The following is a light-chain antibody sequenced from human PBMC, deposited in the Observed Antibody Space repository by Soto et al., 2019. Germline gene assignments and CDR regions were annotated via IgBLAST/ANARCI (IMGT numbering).Light chain of an antibody. CDR1: SGHSSYG. Sequence: QLVLTQSPSASASLGASVKLTCTLSSGHSSYGITWHQQQPEKGPRYLMKVNSDGSHRKGDGIPDRFSGSSSGAERYLTISSLQSEDEADYYCQTWGTGVWVFGGGTKVTVL. CDR3: QTWGTGVWV. CDR2: VNSDGSH. J-gene: IGLJ3*02. V-gene: IGLV4-69*01.